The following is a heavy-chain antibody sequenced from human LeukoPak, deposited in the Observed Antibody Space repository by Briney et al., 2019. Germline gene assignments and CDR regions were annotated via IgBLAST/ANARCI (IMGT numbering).Heavy chain of an antibody. CDR1: GGSFSGYY. Sequence: PETLSLTCAVYGGSFSGYYWSWIRQPPGKGLEWIGEINHSGSTNYNPSLKSRVTISVDTSKNQFSLKLSSVTAADTAVYYCARSGSGMGFTFGGVINYWGQGTLVTVSS. CDR2: INHSGST. D-gene: IGHD3-16*01. J-gene: IGHJ4*02. CDR3: ARSGSGMGFTFGGVINY. V-gene: IGHV4-34*01.